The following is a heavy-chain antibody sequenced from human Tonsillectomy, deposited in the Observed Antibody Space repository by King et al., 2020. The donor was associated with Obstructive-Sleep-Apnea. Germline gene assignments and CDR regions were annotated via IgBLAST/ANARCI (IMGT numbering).Heavy chain of an antibody. CDR3: GGYNWFDP. Sequence: QLVQSGGGVVQPGRSLRLSCAASGFTFSNYGMHWVRQAPGEGLDWVAIISYDGSDKYYADSLKGRFTISRYNSKSTLYLQMNSLRPEDTAVYYCGGYNWFDPWGQGTLVTVSS. CDR1: GFTFSNYG. D-gene: IGHD6-13*01. V-gene: IGHV3-30*03. J-gene: IGHJ5*02. CDR2: ISYDGSDK.